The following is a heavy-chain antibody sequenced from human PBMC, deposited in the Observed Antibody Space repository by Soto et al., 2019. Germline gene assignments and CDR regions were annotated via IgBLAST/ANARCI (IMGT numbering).Heavy chain of an antibody. CDR1: GFTFSSYG. Sequence: GGSLRLSCAASGFTFSSYGMHWVRQAPGKGLEWVAVISYDGSNKYYADSVKGRFTISRDNSKNTLYLQMNSLRAEDTAVYYCAKDRSYCSGGSCYYFDYWGQGALVTVSS. V-gene: IGHV3-30*18. D-gene: IGHD2-15*01. J-gene: IGHJ4*02. CDR3: AKDRSYCSGGSCYYFDY. CDR2: ISYDGSNK.